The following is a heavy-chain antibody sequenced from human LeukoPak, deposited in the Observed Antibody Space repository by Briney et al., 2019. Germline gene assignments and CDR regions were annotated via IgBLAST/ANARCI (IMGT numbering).Heavy chain of an antibody. CDR2: IWYDGSNK. CDR1: GFTFSSYG. J-gene: IGHJ4*02. D-gene: IGHD3-22*01. Sequence: PGGSLRLSCAASGFTFSSYGIHWVRQAPGKGLEWVAVIWYDGSNKYYADSVKGRFTISRDNSKNTLYLQMNSLRAEDTAVYYCARDRRTYYYDSSGYGLDYWGQGTLVTVSS. CDR3: ARDRRTYYYDSSGYGLDY. V-gene: IGHV3-33*01.